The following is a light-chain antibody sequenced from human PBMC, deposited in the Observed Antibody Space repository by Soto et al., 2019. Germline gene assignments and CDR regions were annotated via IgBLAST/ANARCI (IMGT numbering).Light chain of an antibody. J-gene: IGLJ1*01. CDR2: EVS. V-gene: IGLV2-14*01. CDR1: SNDVGGYNY. Sequence: QSVLTQPASVSGSPGQSITISCTGTSNDVGGYNYVSWYQQQPGKAPKLIIYEVSHRPSGISNRFSGSKSGNTASLTISGLHGEDEADYYCSSHSATSPYVFGTGTKLTVL. CDR3: SSHSATSPYV.